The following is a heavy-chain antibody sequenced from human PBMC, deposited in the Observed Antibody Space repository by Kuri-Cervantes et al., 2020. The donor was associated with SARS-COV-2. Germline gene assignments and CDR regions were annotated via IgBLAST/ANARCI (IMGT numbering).Heavy chain of an antibody. J-gene: IGHJ6*03. Sequence: GESLKISCAASGFTFSSYAMSWVRQAPGKGLEWVSAISGSGGSTYYADSVKGRFTISRDNSKNTLYLQMNSLRAEDTAVYYCARDQLARNYYYYMDVWGKGTTVTVSS. D-gene: IGHD1-1*01. CDR1: GFTFSSYA. V-gene: IGHV3-23*01. CDR2: ISGSGGST. CDR3: ARDQLARNYYYYMDV.